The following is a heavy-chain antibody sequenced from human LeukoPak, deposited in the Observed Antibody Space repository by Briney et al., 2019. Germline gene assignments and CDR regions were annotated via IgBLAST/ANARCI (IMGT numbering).Heavy chain of an antibody. CDR1: GFSFSSFA. CDR2: ITGGHYAT. V-gene: IGHV3-23*01. CDR3: TKDPNGDYIGAFDP. Sequence: GGSLRLSCAASGFSFSSFAMSWVRQAPGKGLEWVSSITGGHYATYNTDSVKGRFTISRDNAKNTLYLQMNSLRADDTAIYYCTKDPNGDYIGAFDPWGQGTLVTVSS. D-gene: IGHD4-17*01. J-gene: IGHJ5*02.